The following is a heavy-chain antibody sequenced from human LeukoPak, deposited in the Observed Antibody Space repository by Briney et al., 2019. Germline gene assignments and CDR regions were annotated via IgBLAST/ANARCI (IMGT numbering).Heavy chain of an antibody. CDR1: GFTFSNYA. J-gene: IGHJ6*02. CDR3: ARDGYDSSGYSIGYYYYYYGMDV. D-gene: IGHD3-22*01. CDR2: INTGGSDR. Sequence: GGSLRLSCTASGFTFSNYAMSWVRQAPGKGLEWVSAINTGGSDRYYADSVKGRFTISRDNSKNTLYLQMNSLRAEDTAVYYCARDGYDSSGYSIGYYYYYYGMDVWGQGTTVTVSS. V-gene: IGHV3-23*01.